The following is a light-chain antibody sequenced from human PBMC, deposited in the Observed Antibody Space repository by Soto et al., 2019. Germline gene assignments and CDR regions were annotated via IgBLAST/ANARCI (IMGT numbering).Light chain of an antibody. Sequence: EIVLTQSPGTLSLSPGERATLSCRASQSVSSSYLAWYQQKPGQAPSLLISGPSSRATGIPDRFSGSGSGTEFTLTISSLEPEAFAVYYCQQYCSSPLTFGGGTKVEIK. CDR1: QSVSSSY. V-gene: IGKV3-20*01. J-gene: IGKJ4*01. CDR3: QQYCSSPLT. CDR2: GPS.